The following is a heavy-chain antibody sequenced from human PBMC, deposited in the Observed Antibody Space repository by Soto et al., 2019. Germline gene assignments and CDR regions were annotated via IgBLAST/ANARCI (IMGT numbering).Heavy chain of an antibody. CDR1: GYSFTSYW. D-gene: IGHD6-13*01. CDR3: ARQGSRKPTSIAAAGTYYYYYGMDV. V-gene: IGHV5-51*01. CDR2: IYPGDSDT. J-gene: IGHJ6*02. Sequence: GESLKISCKGSGYSFTSYWIGWVRQMPGKGLEWMGIIYPGDSDTRYSPSFQGQVTISADKSISTAYLQWSSLKASDTAMYYCARQGSRKPTSIAAAGTYYYYYGMDVWGPGTTVTVSS.